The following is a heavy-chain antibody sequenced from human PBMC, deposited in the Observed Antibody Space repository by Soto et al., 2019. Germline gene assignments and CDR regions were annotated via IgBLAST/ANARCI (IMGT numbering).Heavy chain of an antibody. CDR1: GGSISSGCYY. D-gene: IGHD5-18*01. J-gene: IGHJ5*02. CDR2: IYYSGST. Sequence: SETLSLTCTVSGGSISSGCYYWSWIRQHPGKGLEWIGYIYYSGSTYYNPSLKSRVTISVDTSKNQFSLKLSSVTAADTAVYYCARARGYSYGSNWFDPWGQGTLVTVSS. V-gene: IGHV4-31*03. CDR3: ARARGYSYGSNWFDP.